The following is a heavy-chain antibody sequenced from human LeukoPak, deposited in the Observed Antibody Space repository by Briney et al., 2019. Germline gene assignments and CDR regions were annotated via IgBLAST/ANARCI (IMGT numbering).Heavy chain of an antibody. Sequence: GESLKISCKGSGYRFTSYWIGWVRQMPGTGLEWMGIIYPGDSDTRHSPSFQGQVTISADKSISTAYLQWNSLKASDTAMYYCARHTTTVTPRAFDIWGQGTMVTVSS. D-gene: IGHD4-17*01. CDR2: IYPGDSDT. J-gene: IGHJ3*02. V-gene: IGHV5-51*01. CDR1: GYRFTSYW. CDR3: ARHTTTVTPRAFDI.